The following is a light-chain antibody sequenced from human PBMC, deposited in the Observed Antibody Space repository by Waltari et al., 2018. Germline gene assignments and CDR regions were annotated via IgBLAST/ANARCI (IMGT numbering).Light chain of an antibody. J-gene: IGKJ2*01. V-gene: IGKV4-1*01. CDR1: RSVLYNSNHKNY. CDR2: WAS. Sequence: EIVMTQSPDSLAVSLGERAAINCQSSRSVLYNSNHKNYLAWYQQKPRQPPKLLINWASSRESGVPDRFSGSGSGTDFTLTISSLQAEDVAVYYCQQYYGSPPYTFGQGTKLEIK. CDR3: QQYYGSPPYT.